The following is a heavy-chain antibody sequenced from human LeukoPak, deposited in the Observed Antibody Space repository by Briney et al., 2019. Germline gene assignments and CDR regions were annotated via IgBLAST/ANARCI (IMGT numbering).Heavy chain of an antibody. V-gene: IGHV5-51*01. J-gene: IGHJ4*02. Sequence: GESLKISCKGSGYTFTNYWIGWVRQMPGKGLEWMGIIYPGDSDIRYSLSFQGQVTISADKSITTAYLQWSSLKASDAAIYYCARRVGASQRGFDYWGQGTLVTVSS. CDR1: GYTFTNYW. CDR3: ARRVGASQRGFDY. D-gene: IGHD1-26*01. CDR2: IYPGDSDI.